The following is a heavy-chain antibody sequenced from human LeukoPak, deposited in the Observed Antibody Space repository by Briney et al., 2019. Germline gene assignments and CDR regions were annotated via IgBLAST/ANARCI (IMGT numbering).Heavy chain of an antibody. V-gene: IGHV1-69*04. D-gene: IGHD6-13*01. J-gene: IGHJ4*02. Sequence: SVKVSCKASGGTFSSYAISWVRQAPGQGLEWMGRIIPILGIANYAQKFQGRVTITADKSTSTAYMELSSLRSEDTAVYYCASSWIAAAGPVQKGKTLDYWGQGTLVTVSS. CDR3: ASSWIAAAGPVQKGKTLDY. CDR1: GGTFSSYA. CDR2: IIPILGIA.